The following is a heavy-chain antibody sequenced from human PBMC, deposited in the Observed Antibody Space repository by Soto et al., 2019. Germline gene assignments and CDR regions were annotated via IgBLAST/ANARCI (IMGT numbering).Heavy chain of an antibody. CDR2: INADGTTT. CDR1: GFTFRSYW. D-gene: IGHD3-22*01. Sequence: GGSLRLSCAASGFTFRSYWIHWVRQAPGKGLVWVSRINADGTTTTYVDSVKGRFTISRDNAKNTLYLQMNSLRVEDSAVYHCVRSAFYDGTDYYLDFWGQGALVTVSS. J-gene: IGHJ4*02. V-gene: IGHV3-74*01. CDR3: VRSAFYDGTDYYLDF.